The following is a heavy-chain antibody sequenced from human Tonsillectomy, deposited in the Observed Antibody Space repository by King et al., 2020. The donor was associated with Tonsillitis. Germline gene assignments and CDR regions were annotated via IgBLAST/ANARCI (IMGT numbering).Heavy chain of an antibody. CDR1: GYTFTDFP. CDR3: ATARGGVVRGLTPRNYFDP. V-gene: IGHV1-8*01. D-gene: IGHD3-10*01. CDR2: VNPDTGDA. Sequence: QLVQSGAEVKKPGASVRVSCTASGYTFTDFPINWVRQAPGQGLEWMGWVNPDTGDAGPAQRFQGRGTMTRETSISTAYMGLSSLRSEDTAVYYCATARGGVVRGLTPRNYFDPWGQGTLVTVSS. J-gene: IGHJ5*02.